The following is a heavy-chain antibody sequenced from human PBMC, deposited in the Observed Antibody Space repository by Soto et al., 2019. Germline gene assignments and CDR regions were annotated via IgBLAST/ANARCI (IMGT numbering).Heavy chain of an antibody. CDR2: ISSSSSTI. D-gene: IGHD3-10*01. CDR3: ARAKYYGSPGDFDY. V-gene: IGHV3-48*01. J-gene: IGHJ4*02. CDR1: GFTFSSYS. Sequence: EVQLVESGGGLVQPGGSLRLSCAASGFTFSSYSMNWVRQAPGKGLEWVSYISSSSSTIYYADSVKGRFTISRDNAKNSLYLQMNNLRAEDTAVYYCARAKYYGSPGDFDYWGQGTLVTVSS.